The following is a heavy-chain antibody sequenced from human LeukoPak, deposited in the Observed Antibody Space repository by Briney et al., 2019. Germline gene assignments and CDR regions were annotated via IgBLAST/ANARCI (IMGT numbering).Heavy chain of an antibody. CDR2: ISSSDNTI. CDR1: GVTFSDYF. D-gene: IGHD3-10*01. J-gene: IGHJ4*02. Sequence: PGGSLRLSCAASGVTFSDYFMSWIRQAPGKGLEWVSYISSSDNTIYYADSVKGRFTISRDNAKNSLYLQMNSLRAEDTAVYYCARVEVIGAYYGSGSYYPDYWGQGTLVTVSS. V-gene: IGHV3-11*01. CDR3: ARVEVIGAYYGSGSYYPDY.